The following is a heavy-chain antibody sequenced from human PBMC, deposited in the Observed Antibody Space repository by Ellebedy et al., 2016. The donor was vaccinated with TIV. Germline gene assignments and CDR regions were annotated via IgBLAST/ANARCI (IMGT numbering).Heavy chain of an antibody. J-gene: IGHJ4*02. CDR3: ARASHRITTFGVVIPFDS. Sequence: SETLSLXCTVSGGAVNSGAYYWTWIRQFPGKGLEWIGYIFYDGNTYYNPSVRSRVGISVDTSKNLFSLRLTSLTAADTAVYYCARASHRITTFGVVIPFDSWGQGALVTVSS. V-gene: IGHV4-31*03. CDR2: IFYDGNT. D-gene: IGHD3-3*01. CDR1: GGAVNSGAYY.